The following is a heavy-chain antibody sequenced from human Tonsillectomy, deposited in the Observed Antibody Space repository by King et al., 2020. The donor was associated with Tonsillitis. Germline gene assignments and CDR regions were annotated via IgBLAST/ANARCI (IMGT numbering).Heavy chain of an antibody. J-gene: IGHJ3*02. Sequence: HVQLVESGGGVVQPGRSLRLSCVASGFIFSNYGIQWVRQAPGKGLEWLAVVSYDGNSKYYADSAEGRFIISRDNSKNTLYLQLNSLRTDDTAIYYCVVTLRAFHDGVDIWGQGTMVTVSS. CDR1: GFIFSNYG. CDR3: VVTLRAFHDGVDI. V-gene: IGHV3-30*03. CDR2: VSYDGNSK. D-gene: IGHD2-8*01.